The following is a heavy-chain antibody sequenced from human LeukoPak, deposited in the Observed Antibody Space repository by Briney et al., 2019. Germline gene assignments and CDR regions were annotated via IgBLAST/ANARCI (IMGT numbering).Heavy chain of an antibody. Sequence: GGSLRLSCAASGFIFSDYYMTWIRQAPGKGLEWVSYVTSSGGHMYYADSAKGRFTISRDNAKNSLDLQMNSLRAEDTAVYYCARDEQLVAFDIWGQGTMVTVSS. V-gene: IGHV3-11*04. D-gene: IGHD6-6*01. CDR3: ARDEQLVAFDI. CDR1: GFIFSDYY. J-gene: IGHJ3*02. CDR2: VTSSGGHM.